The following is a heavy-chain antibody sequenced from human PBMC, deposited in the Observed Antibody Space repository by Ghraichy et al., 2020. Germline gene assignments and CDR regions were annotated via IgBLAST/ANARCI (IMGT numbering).Heavy chain of an antibody. CDR2: IYYSGST. J-gene: IGHJ4*02. V-gene: IGHV4-39*01. CDR3: ASYGDWAPYYFDY. D-gene: IGHD4-17*01. CDR1: GGSISSSSYY. Sequence: SETLSLTCTVSGGSISSSSYYWGWIRQPPGKGLEWIGSIYYSGSTYYNPSLKSRVTISVDTSKNQFSLKLSSVTAADTAVYYCASYGDWAPYYFDYWGQGTLVTVSS.